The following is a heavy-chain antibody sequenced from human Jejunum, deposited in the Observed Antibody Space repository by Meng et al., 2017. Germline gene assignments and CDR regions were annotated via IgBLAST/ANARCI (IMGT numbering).Heavy chain of an antibody. V-gene: IGHV1-18*01. CDR1: GYTFTSNA. D-gene: IGHD2-2*01. CDR2: ISVYERKT. J-gene: IGHJ6*02. CDR3: TRGGGSAYYGLDV. Sequence: ASVKVSCKASGYTFTSNAFSWARQAPGQGLEWLGWISVYERKTNYAQKLQGRVTMTTDTSTSTAYMELRSLRSDDTAVYYCTRGGGSAYYGLDVWGQGTTVTVAS.